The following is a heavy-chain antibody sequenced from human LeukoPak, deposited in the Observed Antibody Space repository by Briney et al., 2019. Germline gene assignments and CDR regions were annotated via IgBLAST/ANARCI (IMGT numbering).Heavy chain of an antibody. J-gene: IGHJ4*02. D-gene: IGHD3-10*01. CDR2: IHNSGTT. CDR1: GGPFSGYF. V-gene: IGHV4-34*01. Sequence: SETLSLTCAVSGGPFSGYFWSWIRQSSGKGLEWIGEIHNSGTTNYNPSLNSRVTISEDTSKNQFYLNLRSVTAADTAVYYCAGRYYYNLGSFPFDFWGQGTLVTVSS. CDR3: AGRYYYNLGSFPFDF.